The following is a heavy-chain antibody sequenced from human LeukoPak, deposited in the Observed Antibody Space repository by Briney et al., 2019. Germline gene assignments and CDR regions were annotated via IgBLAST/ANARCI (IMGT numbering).Heavy chain of an antibody. CDR2: INPNSGGT. CDR3: ARVIDFWSGYDY. Sequence: ASVKVSCKASGYTFTGYYMHWVRQAPGQGLEWMGWINPNSGGTNYAQEFQGRVTMTRDTSISTAYMGLSRLRSDDTAVYYCARVIDFWSGYDYWGQGTLVTVSS. CDR1: GYTFTGYY. D-gene: IGHD3-3*01. V-gene: IGHV1-2*02. J-gene: IGHJ4*02.